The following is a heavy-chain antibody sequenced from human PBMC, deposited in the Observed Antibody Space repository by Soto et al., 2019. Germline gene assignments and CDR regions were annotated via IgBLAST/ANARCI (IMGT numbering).Heavy chain of an antibody. CDR2: ISSSSSYI. CDR1: GFTFSSYS. V-gene: IGHV3-21*01. Sequence: GGSLRLSCAASGFTFSSYSMNWVRQAPGKGLEWVSSISSSSSYIYYADSVKGRFTISRDNAKNSLYLQMNSLRAEDTAVYYCARDGSQTLALEWLKYYYMDVWGKGTTVTVSS. D-gene: IGHD3-3*01. J-gene: IGHJ6*03. CDR3: ARDGSQTLALEWLKYYYMDV.